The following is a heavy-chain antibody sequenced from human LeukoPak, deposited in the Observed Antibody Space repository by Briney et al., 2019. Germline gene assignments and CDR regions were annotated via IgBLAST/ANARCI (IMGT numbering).Heavy chain of an antibody. D-gene: IGHD3-3*01. V-gene: IGHV4-59*01. CDR1: GGSISSYY. CDR3: ARTTYYDFWSGYFFDY. CDR2: IYYSGST. Sequence: SETLSLTCTVFGGSISSYYWSWIRQPPGKGLEWIGYIYYSGSTNDNPSLKSRVTISVDTSKNQFSLKLSPVTAADTAVYYCARTTYYDFWSGYFFDYWGQGTLVTVSS. J-gene: IGHJ4*02.